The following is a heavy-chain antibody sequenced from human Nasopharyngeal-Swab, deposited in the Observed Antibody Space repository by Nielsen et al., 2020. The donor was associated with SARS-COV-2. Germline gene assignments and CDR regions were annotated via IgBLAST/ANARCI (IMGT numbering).Heavy chain of an antibody. D-gene: IGHD3-22*01. Sequence: GESLKISCAASGFTFSSYGMHWVRQAPGKGLEWVAVISYDGSNKYYADSVKGRFTISRDNSKNTLYLQMNSLRAEDTAVYYCARAGGGGYYGAFDIWGQGTMVTVSS. J-gene: IGHJ3*02. CDR3: ARAGGGGYYGAFDI. CDR2: ISYDGSNK. CDR1: GFTFSSYG. V-gene: IGHV3-30*19.